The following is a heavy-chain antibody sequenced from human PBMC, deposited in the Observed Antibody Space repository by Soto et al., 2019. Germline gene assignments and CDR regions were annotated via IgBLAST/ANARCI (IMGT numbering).Heavy chain of an antibody. V-gene: IGHV3-30*18. CDR2: ISYDGSNK. Sequence: GGSLRLSCAASGFTFSSYGMHWVRQAPGKGLEWVAVISYDGSNKYYADSVKGRFTISRDNSKNTLYLQMNSLRAEDTAVYYCAKVPGTTLHFDYWGQGTLVTVSS. J-gene: IGHJ4*02. D-gene: IGHD1-7*01. CDR1: GFTFSSYG. CDR3: AKVPGTTLHFDY.